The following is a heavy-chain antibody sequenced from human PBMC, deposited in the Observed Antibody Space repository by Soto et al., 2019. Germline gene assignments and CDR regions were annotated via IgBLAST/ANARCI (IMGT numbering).Heavy chain of an antibody. CDR1: GFTFSDPY. V-gene: IGHV3-72*01. CDR3: VRTSHYGSGSWNFDY. Sequence: EVQLVESGGGLVQPGGSLRLSCAASGFTFSDPYMDWVRQAPGKGLEWVGRTRNKANSYSTEYAASVRGRFTISRDESKHSLYLQMNSLKTEDTAVYYCVRTSHYGSGSWNFDYWGQGTLVTVSS. J-gene: IGHJ4*02. CDR2: TRNKANSYST. D-gene: IGHD3-10*01.